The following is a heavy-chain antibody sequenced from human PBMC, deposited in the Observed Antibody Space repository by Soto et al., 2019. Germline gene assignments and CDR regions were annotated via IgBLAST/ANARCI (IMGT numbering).Heavy chain of an antibody. D-gene: IGHD2-8*01. CDR2: IGTAGDT. Sequence: GGFMRLSCAASGFTVSSYDMHWVRQATGKGLEWVSAIGTAGDTYYPGSVKGRFTISRENAKNSLYLQMNSLRAGDTAVYYCARGDTDCTNGVCEYNWFDPWGQGTLVTVSS. CDR3: ARGDTDCTNGVCEYNWFDP. V-gene: IGHV3-13*01. CDR1: GFTVSSYD. J-gene: IGHJ5*02.